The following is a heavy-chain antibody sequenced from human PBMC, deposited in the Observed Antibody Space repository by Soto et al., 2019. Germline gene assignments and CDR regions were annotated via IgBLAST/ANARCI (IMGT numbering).Heavy chain of an antibody. Sequence: GSLRLSCAASGFEFSTFLMQWVRQAPGKGLVWVSRINGDGSGTVYADSVKGRFTISRDNARNTLYLQVNSLRAEDTAVYYCVRDTEVWGQGSQVTVSS. CDR2: INGDGSGT. J-gene: IGHJ4*02. D-gene: IGHD4-17*01. CDR3: VRDTEV. CDR1: GFEFSTFL. V-gene: IGHV3-74*01.